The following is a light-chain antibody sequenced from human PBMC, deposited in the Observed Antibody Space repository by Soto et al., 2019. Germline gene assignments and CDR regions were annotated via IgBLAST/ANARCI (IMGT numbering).Light chain of an antibody. V-gene: IGLV2-14*01. J-gene: IGLJ2*01. CDR1: NTDVGGYNY. CDR3: TCYTPASALV. CDR2: EVR. Sequence: QSALTQPASVSGSPGQSITVSCTGTNTDVGGYNYVSWYQHRPGKAPRLMIYEVRNRLSGVSNRFSGSKSGNTASLTISGGLPEDEADYYCTCYTPASALVFGSGTKLTVL.